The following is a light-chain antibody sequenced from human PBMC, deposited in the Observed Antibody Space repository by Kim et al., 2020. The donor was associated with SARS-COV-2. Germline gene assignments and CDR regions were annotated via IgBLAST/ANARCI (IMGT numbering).Light chain of an antibody. CDR2: GAS. Sequence: LSVSPGESATLACRASQTISINLAWYPQKPGQAPRLRIYGASTRATGVPARFSGSGAGTEFTLTVSSLQSEDFAVYYCQQYNKGPTFGGGTKLEI. CDR3: QQYNKGPT. CDR1: QTISIN. V-gene: IGKV3-15*01. J-gene: IGKJ4*01.